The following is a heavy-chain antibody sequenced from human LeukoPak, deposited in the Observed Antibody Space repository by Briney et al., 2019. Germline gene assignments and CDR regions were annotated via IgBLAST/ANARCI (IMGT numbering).Heavy chain of an antibody. CDR3: ARGHSSSSSSLYYYYMDV. Sequence: SETLSLTCTVSGNSISSGDNYWSWIRQPAGKGLEWIGRIYTSGSTNYNPSLKSRVTILVDTSKNEFSLQLGSVTAADTAVYYCARGHSSSSSSLYYYYMDVWGRGATVTVSS. J-gene: IGHJ6*03. CDR1: GNSISSGDNY. D-gene: IGHD6-6*01. CDR2: IYTSGST. V-gene: IGHV4-61*02.